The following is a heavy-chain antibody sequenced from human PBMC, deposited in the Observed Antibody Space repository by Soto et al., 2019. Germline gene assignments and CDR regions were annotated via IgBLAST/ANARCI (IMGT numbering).Heavy chain of an antibody. CDR3: AKKMGIDPFGSYGLDV. CDR2: IIPISSTT. J-gene: IGHJ6*02. V-gene: IGHV1-69*01. CDR1: GGNFITFA. D-gene: IGHD3-16*01. Sequence: QVELVQSGAEVKKPGSSVKVSCKASGGNFITFAISWVRQAPGQGLEWMGEIIPISSTTKYAHKFKERVTISADGSSSTVNMELRSLKSEDTAIYFCAKKMGIDPFGSYGLDVWGQGTTVTVSS.